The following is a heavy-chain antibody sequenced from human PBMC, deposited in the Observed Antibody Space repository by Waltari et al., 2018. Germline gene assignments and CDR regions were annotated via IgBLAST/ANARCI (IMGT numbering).Heavy chain of an antibody. CDR3: ASDDILTGSNYYMDV. D-gene: IGHD3-9*01. J-gene: IGHJ6*03. CDR1: GYSISSGYY. V-gene: IGHV4-38-2*01. CDR2: IYHSGSS. Sequence: QVQLQESGPGLVKPSETLSLTCAVSGYSISSGYYWGWIRQPPGKGLEWIGSIYHSGSSYDNTSLKSRVTISVDTSKNQFSLKLSSVTAADTAVYYCASDDILTGSNYYMDVWGKGTTVTVSS.